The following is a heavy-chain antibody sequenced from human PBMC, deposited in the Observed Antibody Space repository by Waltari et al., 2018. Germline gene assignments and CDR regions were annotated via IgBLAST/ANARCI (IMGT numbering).Heavy chain of an antibody. D-gene: IGHD1-26*01. V-gene: IGHV4-38-2*01. J-gene: IGHJ4*02. CDR1: GYSIRRGYF. CDR2: IYHSGRT. CDR3: ARNSGNYSFFY. Sequence: QVQLQESGPALVKPSEPLSLTCAVSGYSIRRGYFWGWIRQPPGKGLERIGSIYHSGRTYYNPSLNSRVTISVDTSKNQFSLKLSSVTAADTAVYYCARNSGNYSFFYWGQGTLVTVSS.